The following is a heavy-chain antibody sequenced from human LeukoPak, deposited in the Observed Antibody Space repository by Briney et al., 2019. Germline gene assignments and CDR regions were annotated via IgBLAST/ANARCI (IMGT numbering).Heavy chain of an antibody. Sequence: SDTLSLTCTVSGGSISSYYWSWIRQPRGKGLESIGYIYYSGSTNYNPSLKSRVTISVDTSKNQFSLKLSSVTAADTAVYYCARDSCSSTSCYDSWGQGTLVTVSS. CDR3: ARDSCSSTSCYDS. J-gene: IGHJ5*02. CDR2: IYYSGST. D-gene: IGHD2-2*01. V-gene: IGHV4-59*01. CDR1: GGSISSYY.